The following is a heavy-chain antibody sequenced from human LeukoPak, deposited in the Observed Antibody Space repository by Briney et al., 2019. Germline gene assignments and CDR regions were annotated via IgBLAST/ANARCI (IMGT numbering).Heavy chain of an antibody. J-gene: IGHJ4*02. CDR3: ATGATTQSKFDY. D-gene: IGHD1-26*01. Sequence: PGGSLRLSCAASGFTFDDYAMHWVRQAPGKGLEWVSGISWNSGSIGYADSVKGRFTISRDNAKNSLYLQMNSLRAEDTALYYCATGATTQSKFDYWGQGTLVTVSS. CDR2: ISWNSGSI. V-gene: IGHV3-9*01. CDR1: GFTFDDYA.